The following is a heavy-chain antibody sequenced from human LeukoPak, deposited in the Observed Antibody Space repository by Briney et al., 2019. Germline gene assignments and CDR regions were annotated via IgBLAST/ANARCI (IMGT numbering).Heavy chain of an antibody. J-gene: IGHJ4*02. CDR3: ARGERGATWGYFDY. CDR2: IHHSGST. Sequence: SETLSLTCAVSGGSISSSNWWSWVRQPPGKGLEWIGEIHHSGSTNYNPSLKSRVTISVDKSKNQFSLKLSSVTAADTAVYYCARGERGATWGYFDYWGQGTLVTVSS. CDR1: GGSISSSNW. D-gene: IGHD1-26*01. V-gene: IGHV4-4*02.